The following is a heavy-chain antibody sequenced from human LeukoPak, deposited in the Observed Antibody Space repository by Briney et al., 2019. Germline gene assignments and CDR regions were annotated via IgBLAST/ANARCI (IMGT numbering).Heavy chain of an antibody. CDR2: INPNSGGT. J-gene: IGHJ5*02. CDR3: ARAGGGLWYWFDP. Sequence: ASVKVSCKASGYTFTGYYMHWVRQAPGQGLEWMGWINPNSGGTNYAQNFQGRVTMTRDTSISTAYMELSRLRSDDTAVYYCARAGGGLWYWFDPWGQGTLVTVSS. CDR1: GYTFTGYY. D-gene: IGHD3-10*01. V-gene: IGHV1-2*02.